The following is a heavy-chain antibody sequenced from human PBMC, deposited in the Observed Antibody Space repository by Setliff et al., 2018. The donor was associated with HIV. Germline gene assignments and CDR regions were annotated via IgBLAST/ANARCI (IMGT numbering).Heavy chain of an antibody. Sequence: GASVKVSCKASGGTFSNYAISWVRQAPGHGLEWMGGIIPIFGTSSYAQKFQGRVTITADESTTTAYMELSSLRSEDTAFYYCARSSAGSGWLLHHFDYWGQGTLVTVSS. V-gene: IGHV1-69*13. D-gene: IGHD6-19*01. CDR2: IIPIFGTS. CDR3: ARSSAGSGWLLHHFDY. CDR1: GGTFSNYA. J-gene: IGHJ4*02.